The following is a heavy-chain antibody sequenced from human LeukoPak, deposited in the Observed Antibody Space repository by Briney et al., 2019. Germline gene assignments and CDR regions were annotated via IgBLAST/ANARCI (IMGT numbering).Heavy chain of an antibody. D-gene: IGHD2-2*01. Sequence: PGGSLRLSCAASGFTFSSYSMNWVRQAPGKGLEWVSSISSSSSYIYYADSVKGRFTISRDNAKNSLYLQMNSLRAEDTATYYCAKGHEQLVPADGAFDIWGQGTMVTVSS. CDR1: GFTFSSYS. V-gene: IGHV3-21*01. CDR3: AKGHEQLVPADGAFDI. J-gene: IGHJ3*02. CDR2: ISSSSSYI.